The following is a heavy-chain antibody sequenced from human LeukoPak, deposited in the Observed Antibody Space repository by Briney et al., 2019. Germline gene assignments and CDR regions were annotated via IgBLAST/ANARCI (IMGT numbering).Heavy chain of an antibody. J-gene: IGHJ5*02. V-gene: IGHV3-23*01. D-gene: IGHD2-2*01. Sequence: PGGSLRLSCAASGFTFSSYAMSWVRQAPGKGLEWVSAISGSGGSTYYADSVKGRFTISRDNSKNTLYLQMNSLSAEDTAAYYCAKDRWYQLLRDRFEPWGEGTLVTVSS. CDR3: AKDRWYQLLRDRFEP. CDR2: ISGSGGST. CDR1: GFTFSSYA.